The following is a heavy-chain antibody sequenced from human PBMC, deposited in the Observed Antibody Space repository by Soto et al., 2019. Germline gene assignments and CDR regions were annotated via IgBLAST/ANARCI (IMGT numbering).Heavy chain of an antibody. D-gene: IGHD3-22*01. V-gene: IGHV1-18*01. CDR3: ARSMYYFDSSGYSYHYYGMDV. CDR2: ITAYNGKT. J-gene: IGHJ6*02. CDR1: GYTFTSYG. Sequence: QVQMVQSGAEVKEPGASVKVTCKASGYTFTSYGISWVRQAPGQGLEWMGWITAYNGKTNYAQNLQGRVIMTTDTSTSIAXMXLRSLRSDDTAVYYCARSMYYFDSSGYSYHYYGMDVWGQGTTVTVSS.